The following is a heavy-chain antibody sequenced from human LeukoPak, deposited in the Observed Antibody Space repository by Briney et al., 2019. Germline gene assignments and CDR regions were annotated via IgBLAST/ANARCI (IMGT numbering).Heavy chain of an antibody. D-gene: IGHD5-12*01. V-gene: IGHV1-69*01. J-gene: IGHJ5*02. CDR1: GGTFSSYA. CDR3: ARHYDSSFDP. Sequence: SVKVSCKASGGTFSSYAISWVRQAPGQGLEWMGGIIPIFGTANYAQRFQGRVTITADESTSTAYMELSSLRSEDTAVYCCARHYDSSFDPWGQGTLVTVSS. CDR2: IIPIFGTA.